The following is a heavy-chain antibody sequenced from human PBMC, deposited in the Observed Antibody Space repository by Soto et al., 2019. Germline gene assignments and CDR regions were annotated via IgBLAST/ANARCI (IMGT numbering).Heavy chain of an antibody. V-gene: IGHV3-48*02. CDR1: GFTFSTYN. J-gene: IGHJ4*02. CDR3: ARVPLSCGGDCYIADY. Sequence: GGSLRLSCVASGFTFSTYNMNWVRQAPGKGLEWVSYISSSSRAIYYADSVKGRFNISRDNAKNSLYLQMNSLRDEDTAVYYCARVPLSCGGDCYIADYWGQGTLVTVSS. CDR2: ISSSSRAI. D-gene: IGHD2-21*02.